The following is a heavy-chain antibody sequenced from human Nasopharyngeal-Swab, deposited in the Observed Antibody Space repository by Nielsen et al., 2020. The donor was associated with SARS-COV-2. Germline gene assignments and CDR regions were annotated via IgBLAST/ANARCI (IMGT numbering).Heavy chain of an antibody. Sequence: SETLSLTCTVSGGSISSYYWSWIRQPPGKGLEWIGYIYYSGSTNYNPSLKSRVTISVDTSKNQFSLKLSSVTAADTAVYYCARVLYEGGDYYYYYMDVWGKGTTVTVSS. D-gene: IGHD5/OR15-5a*01. CDR1: GGSISSYY. CDR2: IYYSGST. V-gene: IGHV4-59*01. J-gene: IGHJ6*03. CDR3: ARVLYEGGDYYYYYMDV.